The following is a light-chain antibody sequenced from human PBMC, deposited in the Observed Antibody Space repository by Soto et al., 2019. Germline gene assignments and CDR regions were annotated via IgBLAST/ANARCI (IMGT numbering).Light chain of an antibody. CDR1: QDIRDD. CDR3: LQDFNFPQT. J-gene: IGKJ1*01. V-gene: IGKV1-6*01. Sequence: AIRVAQSPSSLSASVGDRDTITCRASQDIRDDLGWYQLKPGKAPKLLIYAASTLQSGVPSRFSGSGSGTEFTLTISSLQPEDFGTYYCLQDFNFPQTFGQGTKVEIK. CDR2: AAS.